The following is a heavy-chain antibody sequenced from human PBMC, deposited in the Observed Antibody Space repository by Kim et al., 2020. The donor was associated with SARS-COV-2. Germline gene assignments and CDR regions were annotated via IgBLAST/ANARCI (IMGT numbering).Heavy chain of an antibody. Sequence: ASVKVSCEASGYDFALHDINWVRQASGQGLEWMGWMNPKSGNTGFAQKFQGRLSMTTNTSIATAYMELSNLGSEDTAVYYCARYITVTGKFDYWGRGTLVTVSS. CDR3: ARYITVTGKFDY. D-gene: IGHD6-19*01. J-gene: IGHJ4*02. CDR2: MNPKSGNT. CDR1: GYDFALHD. V-gene: IGHV1-8*01.